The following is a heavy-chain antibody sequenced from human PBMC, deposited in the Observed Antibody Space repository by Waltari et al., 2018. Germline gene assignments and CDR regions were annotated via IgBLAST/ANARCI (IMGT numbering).Heavy chain of an antibody. D-gene: IGHD6-6*01. J-gene: IGHJ4*02. CDR1: GGSISSHY. Sequence: QVQLQESGPGLVKPSETLSLTCTVSGGSISSHYWSWIRQPPGKGLEWIGYIYYSGSTNYNPSLKSRVTISVDTSKNQFSLKLSSVTAADTAVYYCARDIRIAARPMALDYWGQGTLVTVSS. CDR2: IYYSGST. CDR3: ARDIRIAARPMALDY. V-gene: IGHV4-59*11.